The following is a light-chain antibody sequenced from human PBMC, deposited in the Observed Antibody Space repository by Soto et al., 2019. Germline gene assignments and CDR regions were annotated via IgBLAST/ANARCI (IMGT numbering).Light chain of an antibody. CDR3: SSYAGNSPLWV. CDR1: NSDVGSFNL. Sequence: QSALTQPASVSGSLGQSITISCTGTNSDVGSFNLVSWYQHHPGKAPELILYEVSQRPSGVSSRFSGSKSGNTASLTISGLQAEDEADYYCSSYAGNSPLWVFGGGTKVTVL. CDR2: EVS. V-gene: IGLV2-23*02. J-gene: IGLJ3*02.